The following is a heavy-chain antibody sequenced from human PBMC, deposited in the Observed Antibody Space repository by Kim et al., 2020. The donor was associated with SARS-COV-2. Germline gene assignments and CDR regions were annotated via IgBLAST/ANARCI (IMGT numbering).Heavy chain of an antibody. CDR3: ARDFSADSSSLYHSV. D-gene: IGHD6-13*01. V-gene: IGHV3-30*07. J-gene: IGHJ4*02. Sequence: DSVKGRFTISRDNSKTTLYLQMNSLRAEDTAVYYCARDFSADSSSLYHSVWGQGPLVTVSS.